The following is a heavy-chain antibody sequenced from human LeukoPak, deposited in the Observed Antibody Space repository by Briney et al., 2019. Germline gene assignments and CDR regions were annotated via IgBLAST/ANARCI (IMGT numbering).Heavy chain of an antibody. D-gene: IGHD3-22*01. CDR3: ARAPSEIGGYYPEYFRH. V-gene: IGHV3-74*01. CDR2: IKSDGKT. CDR1: GFSFSSYW. Sequence: GGSLRLSCAASGFSFSSYWMHWVRQAPGRGLVWLSRIKSDGKTNYADSVKGRFTISRDNAKNTVSLQMDSLRAEDTGVYYCARAPSEIGGYYPEYFRHWGQGTLVTVSS. J-gene: IGHJ1*01.